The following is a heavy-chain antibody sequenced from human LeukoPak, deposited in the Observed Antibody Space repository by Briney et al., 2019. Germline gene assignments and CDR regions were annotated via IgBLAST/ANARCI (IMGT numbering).Heavy chain of an antibody. J-gene: IGHJ4*02. CDR1: GFTFSSYA. D-gene: IGHD2-15*01. V-gene: IGHV3-23*01. CDR2: ISGSGGST. Sequence: PGGSLRLSCAASGFTFSSYAMSWVRQAPGKGLEWVSAISGSGGSTYYADSVKGRFTISRDNSKNTLYLQMNSLRAEDTAVYYCAKGGSGHSVDGSCYYDYWGQGTLVTVSS. CDR3: AKGGSGHSVDGSCYYDY.